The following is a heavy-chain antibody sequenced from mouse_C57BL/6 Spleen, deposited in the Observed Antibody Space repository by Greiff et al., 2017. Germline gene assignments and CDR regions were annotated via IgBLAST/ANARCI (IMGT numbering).Heavy chain of an antibody. CDR1: GYTFTSYG. Sequence: QVQLQQSGAELARPGASVKLSCKASGYTFTSYGISWVKQRTGQGLEWIGEISPRSSNTYYNEKFKGKATLTADKSSSTAYMELRSLTSEDSAVYFCARSNTAGVGGGYFDVWGTGTTVTVSS. CDR3: ARSNTAGVGGGYFDV. J-gene: IGHJ1*03. V-gene: IGHV1-81*01. CDR2: ISPRSSNT. D-gene: IGHD1-1*01.